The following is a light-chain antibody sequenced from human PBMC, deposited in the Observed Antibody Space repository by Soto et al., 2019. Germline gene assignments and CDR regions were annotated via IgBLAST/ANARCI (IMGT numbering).Light chain of an antibody. J-gene: IGKJ5*01. V-gene: IGKV3-11*01. Sequence: EIVLTQSPATLSLSPGERATLSCRASQNVSSYLAWYQQKPGQAPRLLIYDASNRAIGIPARFSGSGSGTDFTLTISSLQPEDFAVYFCQQRSNWPRLTFGGGTRPEIK. CDR1: QNVSSY. CDR3: QQRSNWPRLT. CDR2: DAS.